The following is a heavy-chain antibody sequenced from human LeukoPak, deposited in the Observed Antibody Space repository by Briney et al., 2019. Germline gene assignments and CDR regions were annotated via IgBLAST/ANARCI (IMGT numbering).Heavy chain of an antibody. CDR2: MNPNSGNT. J-gene: IGHJ5*02. CDR1: GYTFTSYD. Sequence: GASVKVSCKASGYTFTSYDINWVRQATGQGLEWMGWMNPNSGNTGYAQKFQGRVTITRNTSISTAYMELSSLRSEDTAVYYCARGRFSSSWYSTSFDPWGQGTLVTVSS. D-gene: IGHD6-13*01. V-gene: IGHV1-8*03. CDR3: ARGRFSSSWYSTSFDP.